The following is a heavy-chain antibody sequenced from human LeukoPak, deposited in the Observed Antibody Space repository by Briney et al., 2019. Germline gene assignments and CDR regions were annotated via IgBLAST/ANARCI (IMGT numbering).Heavy chain of an antibody. J-gene: IGHJ4*02. V-gene: IGHV3-7*04. D-gene: IGHD7-27*01. CDR1: GFTFSKYW. Sequence: GGSLRLSCAASGFTFSKYWMSWVRQAPGKGLEWVANINHDGSETYYVDSVEGRFTTSRDNAKNSLFLEMSSLRAEDTAVYFCSGDPGDYWGQGTLVTVSS. CDR3: SGDPGDY. CDR2: INHDGSET.